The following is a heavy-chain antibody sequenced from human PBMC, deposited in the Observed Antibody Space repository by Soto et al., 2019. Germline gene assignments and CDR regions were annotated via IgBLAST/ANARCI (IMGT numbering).Heavy chain of an antibody. CDR1: GGSISSSSYY. D-gene: IGHD1-26*01. CDR3: ASYYGRGDY. V-gene: IGHV4-39*01. Sequence: PSETLSLTCTVSGGSISSSSYYWGWIRQPPGKGLEWIGSIYYSGSTYYNPSLKSRVTISVDTSKNQFSLKLSSVTAADTAVYYCASYYGRGDYWGQGTLVTVSS. CDR2: IYYSGST. J-gene: IGHJ4*02.